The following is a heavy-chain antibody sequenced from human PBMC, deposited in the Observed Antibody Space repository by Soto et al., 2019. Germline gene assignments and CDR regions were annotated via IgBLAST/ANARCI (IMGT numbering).Heavy chain of an antibody. CDR1: GFAFSAHF. D-gene: IGHD2-8*01. CDR3: ARDRRPSVYVGLAD. J-gene: IGHJ6*02. Sequence: PGGSLRLSCEASGFAFSAHFMSWIRQAPGKGLEWTSHISDNGNTIYYADSVKGRFTISRDNAKNSVFLQMNSLRDEDTAVYYCARDRRPSVYVGLADWGQGTTVTVSS. CDR2: ISDNGNTI. V-gene: IGHV3-11*01.